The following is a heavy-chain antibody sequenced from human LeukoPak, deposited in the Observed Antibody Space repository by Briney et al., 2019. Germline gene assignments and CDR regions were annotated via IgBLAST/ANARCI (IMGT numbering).Heavy chain of an antibody. J-gene: IGHJ4*02. CDR1: GDSVSSYSVA. CDR2: TYYRSKWYN. Sequence: SQTLSLTCAISGDSVSSYSVAWNWIRQSPSRGLEWLGRTYYRSKWYNDYAVSVKGRITINPDTSKDQFSLQLNSVTPEDTAVYYCARASNTGWYDYWGQGTLVTVSS. CDR3: ARASNTGWYDY. V-gene: IGHV6-1*01. D-gene: IGHD6-19*01.